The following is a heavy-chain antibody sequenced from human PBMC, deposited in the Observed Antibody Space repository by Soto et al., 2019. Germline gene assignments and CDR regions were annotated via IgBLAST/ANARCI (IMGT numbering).Heavy chain of an antibody. D-gene: IGHD2-2*01. J-gene: IGHJ5*02. Sequence: GGSLRLSCAASGFTFSSYEMNWVRQAPRKGLEWVSYISSSGSTIYYADSVKGRFTISRDNAKNSLYLQMNSLRAEDTAVYYCARDRYCSSTSCYDNWFDPWGQGTLVTVSS. CDR2: ISSSGSTI. CDR1: GFTFSSYE. CDR3: ARDRYCSSTSCYDNWFDP. V-gene: IGHV3-48*03.